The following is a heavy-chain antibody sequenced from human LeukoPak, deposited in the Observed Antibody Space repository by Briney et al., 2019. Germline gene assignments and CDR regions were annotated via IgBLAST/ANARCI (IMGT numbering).Heavy chain of an antibody. CDR1: GYTFTSYG. CDR2: ISACNGNT. CDR3: ARDHLDYYDSSGYPGY. D-gene: IGHD3-22*01. V-gene: IGHV1-18*01. Sequence: GASVKVSCKASGYTFTSYGISWVRQAPGQGLEWMGWISACNGNTNYAQKLQGRVTMTTDTSTSTAYMELRSLRSDDTAVYYCARDHLDYYDSSGYPGYWGQGTLVTVSS. J-gene: IGHJ4*02.